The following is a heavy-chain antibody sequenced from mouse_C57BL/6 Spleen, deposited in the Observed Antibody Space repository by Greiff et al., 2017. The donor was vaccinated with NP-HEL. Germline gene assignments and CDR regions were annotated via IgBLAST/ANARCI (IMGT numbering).Heavy chain of an antibody. CDR3: ARCPYYYGSSYAMDY. CDR2: IDPANGNT. CDR1: GFNIKNTY. J-gene: IGHJ4*01. Sequence: EVKLVESVAELVRPGASVKLSCTASGFNIKNTYMHWVKQRPEQGLEWIGRIDPANGNTKYAPKFQGKATITADTSSNTAYLQLSSLTSEDTAIYYCARCPYYYGSSYAMDYWGQGTSVTVSS. D-gene: IGHD1-1*01. V-gene: IGHV14-3*01.